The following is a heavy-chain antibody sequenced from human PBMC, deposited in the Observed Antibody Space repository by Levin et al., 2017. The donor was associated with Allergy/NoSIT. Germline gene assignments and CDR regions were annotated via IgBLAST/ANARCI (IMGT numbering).Heavy chain of an antibody. J-gene: IGHJ6*02. CDR1: GFTFSSYA. Sequence: PGGSLRLSCAASGFTFSSYAMHWVRQAPGKGLEWVAVISYDGSNKYYADSVKGRFTISRDNSKNTLYLQMNSLRAEDTAVYYCARTICSGGSCYSIQYYYGMDVWGQGTTVTVSS. V-gene: IGHV3-30-3*01. CDR2: ISYDGSNK. D-gene: IGHD2-15*01. CDR3: ARTICSGGSCYSIQYYYGMDV.